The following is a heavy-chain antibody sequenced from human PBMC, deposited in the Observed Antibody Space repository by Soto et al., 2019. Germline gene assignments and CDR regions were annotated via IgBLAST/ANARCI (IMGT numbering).Heavy chain of an antibody. D-gene: IGHD3-22*01. CDR3: ARLDSSGYHEPSYYGMDV. CDR1: GYSFTSYW. V-gene: IGHV5-10-1*01. Sequence: GESLKISXKGSGYSFTSYWISWVRKMPGKGLEWMGRIDPSDSYTNYSPSFQGHVTISADKSISTAYLQWSSLKASDTAMYYCARLDSSGYHEPSYYGMDVWGQGTTVTVSS. CDR2: IDPSDSYT. J-gene: IGHJ6*02.